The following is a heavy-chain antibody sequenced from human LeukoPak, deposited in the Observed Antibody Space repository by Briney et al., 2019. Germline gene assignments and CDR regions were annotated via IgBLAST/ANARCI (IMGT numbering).Heavy chain of an antibody. CDR1: GFTFSSYA. V-gene: IGHV3-23*01. D-gene: IGHD6-25*01. CDR3: AKDNAPVYSSGLPKHLDYFDY. J-gene: IGHJ4*02. CDR2: ISGSGGST. Sequence: HSGGSLRLSCAASGFTFSSYAMSWVRQAPGKGLEWVSAISGSGGSTYYADSVKGRFTISRDNSKNTLYLQMNSLRAEDTAVYYCAKDNAPVYSSGLPKHLDYFDYWGQGTLVTVSS.